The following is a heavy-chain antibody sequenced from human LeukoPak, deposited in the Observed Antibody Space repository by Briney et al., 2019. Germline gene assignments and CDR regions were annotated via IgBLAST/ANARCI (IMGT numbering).Heavy chain of an antibody. J-gene: IGHJ4*02. CDR3: VRGSTLRHYKY. Sequence: SETLSLTCTVSGGSISSSTYYWGWIRRPPGKGLEWIGSIYYSGSTYYNPSLKSRVTVSVDTSKNQFSLKLSSVTAADTAVYHCVRGSTLRHYKYWGQGTLVTVSS. CDR1: GGSISSSTYY. D-gene: IGHD3-16*01. CDR2: IYYSGST. V-gene: IGHV4-39*01.